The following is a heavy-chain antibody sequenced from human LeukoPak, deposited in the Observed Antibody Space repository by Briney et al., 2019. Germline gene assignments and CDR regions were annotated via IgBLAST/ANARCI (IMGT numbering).Heavy chain of an antibody. J-gene: IGHJ4*02. V-gene: IGHV3-53*01. CDR2: VYSGGDT. D-gene: IGHD2-21*01. Sequence: PGGSLRLSCTASGFTFSSYEMNWVRQAPGKGLEWVSIVYSGGDTYYADSVKGRFTMSRDNSKNMLYLQMNSLRAEDTAVYYCARVEIPWSFDYWGQGTLVTVSS. CDR3: ARVEIPWSFDY. CDR1: GFTFSSYE.